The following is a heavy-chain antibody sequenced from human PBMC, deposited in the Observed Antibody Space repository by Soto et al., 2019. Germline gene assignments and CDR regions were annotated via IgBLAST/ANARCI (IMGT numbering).Heavy chain of an antibody. D-gene: IGHD6-13*01. J-gene: IGHJ5*02. V-gene: IGHV6-1*01. CDR1: GDSVSSNSAA. CDR2: TYYRSKWYN. Sequence: PSQTLSLTCAISGDSVSSNSAAWTWIRQSPSRVLEFLGRTYYRSKWYNDYAISVKSRITINPDTSKNRFSLQLNSVTPEDTAVYYCAREVEHQLAYNWFDPWGQGTLVTVSS. CDR3: AREVEHQLAYNWFDP.